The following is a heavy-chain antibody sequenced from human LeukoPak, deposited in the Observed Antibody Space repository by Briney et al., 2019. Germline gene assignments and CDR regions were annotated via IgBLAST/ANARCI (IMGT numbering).Heavy chain of an antibody. CDR1: GFTFSSYE. D-gene: IGHD1-26*01. CDR3: ATPYTRVGATFDY. J-gene: IGHJ4*02. V-gene: IGHV3-48*03. CDR2: ISGGGDTT. Sequence: GGSLRLSCAASGFTFSSYEMTWVRQAPGKRLEWVSYISGGGDTTYYADSVKGRFTISRDNAQNSLYLQMTGLTADDTAIYYCATPYTRVGATFDYWGQGTLVTVSS.